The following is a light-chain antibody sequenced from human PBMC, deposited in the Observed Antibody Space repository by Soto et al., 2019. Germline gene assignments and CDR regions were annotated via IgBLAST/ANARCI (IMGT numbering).Light chain of an antibody. J-gene: IGKJ1*01. CDR2: DAS. V-gene: IGKV1-5*01. Sequence: DIQMTQSPFTLSASVGDRVTITCRASQSISSWLAWYQQKPGKAPRLLIYDASYLERGVPSRFSGSGSGTEFTLTISDLQPDDLATYYCQQYNSFWTFGQGTKVDIK. CDR1: QSISSW. CDR3: QQYNSFWT.